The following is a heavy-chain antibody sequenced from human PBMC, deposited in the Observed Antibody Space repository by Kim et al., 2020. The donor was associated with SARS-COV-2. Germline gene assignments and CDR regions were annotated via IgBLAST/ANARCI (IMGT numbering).Heavy chain of an antibody. CDR2: T. Sequence: TNYNPTLKSRVTISVDTSKNQFSLKLSSVTAADTAVYYCARVDGTGAFDYWGQGTLVTVSS. V-gene: IGHV4-34*01. J-gene: IGHJ4*02. CDR3: ARVDGTGAFDY. D-gene: IGHD7-27*01.